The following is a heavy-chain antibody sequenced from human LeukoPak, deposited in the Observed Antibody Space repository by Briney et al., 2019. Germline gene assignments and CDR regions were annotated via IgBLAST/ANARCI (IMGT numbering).Heavy chain of an antibody. CDR1: GGSISSGSYY. V-gene: IGHV4-61*02. Sequence: SQTLSLTCAVSGGSISSGSYYWSWIRQPAGKGLEWIGRIYTSGSTNYNPSLKSRVTISVDTSKNQFSLKLRSATAADTAVYYCARGGLYSSNLDVWGKGTSVTVSS. CDR3: ARGGLYSSNLDV. J-gene: IGHJ6*04. D-gene: IGHD6-13*01. CDR2: IYTSGST.